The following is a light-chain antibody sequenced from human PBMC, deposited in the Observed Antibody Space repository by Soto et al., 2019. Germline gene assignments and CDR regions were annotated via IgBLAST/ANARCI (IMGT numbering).Light chain of an antibody. J-gene: IGLJ1*01. Sequence: QSALTQPASVSGSPGQSITISCTGTSSDITGYNYVSWYQQHPGKAPKLLISEVSNRPSGISNRFSGSKSGTTASLSISGLRAEDEADYYCSSYTSSSIYVFGTGTKVTVL. CDR1: SSDITGYNY. V-gene: IGLV2-14*01. CDR2: EVS. CDR3: SSYTSSSIYV.